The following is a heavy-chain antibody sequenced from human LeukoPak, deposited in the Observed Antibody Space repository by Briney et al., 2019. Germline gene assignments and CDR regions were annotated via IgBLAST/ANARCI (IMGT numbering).Heavy chain of an antibody. CDR1: GFTFSSYG. CDR2: ISYDGPNK. D-gene: IGHD3-10*01. J-gene: IGHJ6*03. V-gene: IGHV3-30*03. CDR3: ARVARGDYYYYYMDV. Sequence: PGGSLRLSCAASGFTFSSYGMHWVRQAPGKGLEWVAVISYDGPNKYYADSVQGRFTISRDNAKNTLYLQMNSLRAEDTALYYCARVARGDYYYYYMDVWGKGTTVTVSS.